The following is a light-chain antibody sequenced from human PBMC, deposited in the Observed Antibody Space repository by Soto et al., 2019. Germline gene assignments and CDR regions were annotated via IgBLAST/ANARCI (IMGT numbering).Light chain of an antibody. CDR1: NSDVGGYNY. CDR2: GVS. CDR3: CSYVDTDTWV. V-gene: IGLV2-11*01. J-gene: IGLJ3*02. Sequence: QSVLTQPRSVSGSPGQSVTIPCTGTNSDVGGYNYVSWYQQYPGKAPKLMISGVSERPSGVPDRFSGSKSGNTASLTISGLQAEDEADYYCCSYVDTDTWVFGGGTKVTVL.